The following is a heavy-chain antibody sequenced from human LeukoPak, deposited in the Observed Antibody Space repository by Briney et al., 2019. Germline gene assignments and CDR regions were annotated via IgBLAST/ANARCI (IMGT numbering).Heavy chain of an antibody. CDR2: IYYSGST. V-gene: IGHV4-59*01. J-gene: IGHJ4*02. D-gene: IGHD1-26*01. CDR1: GGSISSYY. Sequence: SETLCLTCTVSGGSISSYYWSWIRQPPGKGLEWIGYIYYSGSTNYNPSLKSRVTISVDTSKNQFSLKLSSVTAADTAVYYCARAVSGSYGDYWGQGTLVTVSS. CDR3: ARAVSGSYGDY.